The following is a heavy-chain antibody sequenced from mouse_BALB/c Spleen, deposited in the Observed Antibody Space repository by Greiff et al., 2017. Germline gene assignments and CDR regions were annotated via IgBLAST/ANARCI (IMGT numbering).Heavy chain of an antibody. CDR2: IDPANGNT. CDR3: TRGNYFDY. J-gene: IGHJ2*01. CDR1: GFNIKDTY. V-gene: IGHV14-3*02. Sequence: DVKLVESGAELVKPGASVKLSCTASGFNIKDTYMHWVKQRPEQGLEWIGRIDPANGNTKYDPKFQGKATITADTSSNTAYLQLSSPTSEDSAVYYCTRGNYFDYWGQGTTLTVSS.